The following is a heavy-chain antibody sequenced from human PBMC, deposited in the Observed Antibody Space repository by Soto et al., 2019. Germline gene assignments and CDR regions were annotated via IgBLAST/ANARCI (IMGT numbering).Heavy chain of an antibody. D-gene: IGHD1-26*01. Sequence: GSLRLSCAASGFTFSSYSMNWVRQAPGKGLEWVSSISSSSSYIYYADSVKGRFTIPRDNAKNSLYLQMSSLRAEDTAVYYCARRGYSGSYRLFDYWGQGTLVTVSS. CDR1: GFTFSSYS. CDR2: ISSSSSYI. V-gene: IGHV3-21*01. J-gene: IGHJ4*02. CDR3: ARRGYSGSYRLFDY.